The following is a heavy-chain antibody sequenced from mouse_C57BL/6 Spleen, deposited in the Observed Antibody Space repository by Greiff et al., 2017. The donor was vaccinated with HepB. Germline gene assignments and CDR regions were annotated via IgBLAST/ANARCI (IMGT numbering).Heavy chain of an antibody. D-gene: IGHD1-1*01. CDR2: INPNYGTT. Sequence: EVQLVESGPELVKPGASVKISCKASGYSFTDYNMNWVKQSNGKSLEWIGVINPNYGTTSYNQKFKGKATLTVDQSSSTAYMQLNSLTSEDSAVYYCAWSYYYGSSHYWYFDVWGTGTTVTVSS. CDR1: GYSFTDYN. J-gene: IGHJ1*03. CDR3: AWSYYYGSSHYWYFDV. V-gene: IGHV1-39*01.